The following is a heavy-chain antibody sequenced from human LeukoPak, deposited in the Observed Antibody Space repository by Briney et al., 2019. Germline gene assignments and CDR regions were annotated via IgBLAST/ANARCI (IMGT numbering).Heavy chain of an antibody. CDR2: ISSGGTFM. D-gene: IGHD2-15*01. Sequence: VGSLRLSCAASGFTFSSYSINWVRQAPGKGLEWVSSISSGGTFMYYADSVKGRSTISRDNAKNSLFLQMNSPRAEDTAVYYCVRVKGSYFDYWGQGALATVSS. CDR1: GFTFSSYS. J-gene: IGHJ4*02. CDR3: VRVKGSYFDY. V-gene: IGHV3-21*01.